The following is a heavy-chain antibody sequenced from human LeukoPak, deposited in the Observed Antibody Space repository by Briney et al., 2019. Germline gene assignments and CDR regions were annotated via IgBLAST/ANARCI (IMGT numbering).Heavy chain of an antibody. J-gene: IGHJ3*02. CDR2: ISGSGGST. CDR1: GFTFSSYA. V-gene: IGHV3-23*01. Sequence: QTGGSLRLSCAASGFTFSSYAMSWVRQAPGKGLEWVSDISGSGGSTYYADSVKGRFTISRDNSKNTLYLQMNSLRAEDTAVYYCAKIGAYYDFWSGYNDAFDIWGQGTMVTVSS. D-gene: IGHD3-3*01. CDR3: AKIGAYYDFWSGYNDAFDI.